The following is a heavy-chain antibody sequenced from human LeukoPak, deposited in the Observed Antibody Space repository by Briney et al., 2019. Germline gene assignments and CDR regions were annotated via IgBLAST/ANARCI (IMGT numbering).Heavy chain of an antibody. Sequence: PGGSLRLSYTASGFTFSSYEMNWVRQAPGKGLEWVSYISSSGSTIYYADSVKGRFTISRDNAKDSLYLQMDSLRAEDTAVYYCARGRXXGNVXXSPPWGQGILVIVSS. CDR1: GFTFSSYE. CDR2: ISSSGSTI. D-gene: IGHD3-16*01. V-gene: IGHV3-48*03. J-gene: IGHJ5*02. CDR3: ARGRXXGNVXXSPP.